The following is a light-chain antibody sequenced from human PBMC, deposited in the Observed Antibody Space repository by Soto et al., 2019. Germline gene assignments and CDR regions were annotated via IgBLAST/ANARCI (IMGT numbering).Light chain of an antibody. Sequence: DFQMTQAQSTRPASVGDGVTSAGRAIQRISTWLAWYQQKPGKAPKLLIYKASTLKSGVPSRFSGSGSGTEFTLTISSLHPHDFATYCCQHYQQDNSLPTFGQVTNVDIK. CDR2: KAS. J-gene: IGKJ1*01. V-gene: IGKV1-5*03. CDR1: QRISTW. CDR3: QHYQQDNSLPT.